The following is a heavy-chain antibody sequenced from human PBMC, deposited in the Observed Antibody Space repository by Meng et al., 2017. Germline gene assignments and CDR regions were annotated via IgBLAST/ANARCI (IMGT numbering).Heavy chain of an antibody. D-gene: IGHD6-13*01. J-gene: IGHJ4*02. CDR3: ATSSAAAGND. Sequence: EVQLVGSGGGLVQPGGSLRLSCAASGFIFSNYWMSWVRQAPGKGLEWVANIKQDGSVKSYVDSVRGRFTISRDNAKNSLYLQMNNLRADDTALYYCATSSAAAGNDWGQGTLVTVSS. CDR1: GFIFSNYW. CDR2: IKQDGSVK. V-gene: IGHV3-7*01.